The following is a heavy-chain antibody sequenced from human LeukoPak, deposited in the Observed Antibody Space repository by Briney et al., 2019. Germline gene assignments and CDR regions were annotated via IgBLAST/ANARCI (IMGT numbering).Heavy chain of an antibody. CDR3: AREDDTGRYMGDDAFDI. D-gene: IGHD1-26*01. V-gene: IGHV1-69*06. J-gene: IGHJ3*02. Sequence: SVKVSCKASGGTFSSYAISWVRQAPGQGLEWMGGIIPIFGTANYPQKFRGRLTITADIPTSTVYMELSSLRSEDTAVYYCAREDDTGRYMGDDAFDIWGQGTMVTVSS. CDR1: GGTFSSYA. CDR2: IIPIFGTA.